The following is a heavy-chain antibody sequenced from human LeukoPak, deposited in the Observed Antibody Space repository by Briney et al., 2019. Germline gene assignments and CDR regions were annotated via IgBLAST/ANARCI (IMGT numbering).Heavy chain of an antibody. D-gene: IGHD4-23*01. J-gene: IGHJ4*02. Sequence: GGSLRLSCAASGFTFSSYAIHWVRQAPGKGLEWVAVISYDGSNKYYADSVKGRFTISRDNAKNSLYLQMSNLRAEDTAVYYCARDRYYGGNPDYWGQGTLVTVSS. V-gene: IGHV3-30*04. CDR1: GFTFSSYA. CDR3: ARDRYYGGNPDY. CDR2: ISYDGSNK.